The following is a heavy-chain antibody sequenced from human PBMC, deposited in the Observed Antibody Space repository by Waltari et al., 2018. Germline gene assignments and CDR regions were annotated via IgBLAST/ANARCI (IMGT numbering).Heavy chain of an antibody. J-gene: IGHJ5*02. V-gene: IGHV4-38-2*02. CDR2: IYHSGST. D-gene: IGHD3-16*01. CDR1: GYSISSGYY. Sequence: QVQLQEAGPGLVKPSETLSHTCAVSGYSISSGYYRGWIRQPPGKGLGWIGSIYHSGSTYYNPSLKSRVTISVDTSKNQFSLKLSSVTAADTAVYYCARDGYYDYIWGSSWGQGTLVTVSS. CDR3: ARDGYYDYIWGSS.